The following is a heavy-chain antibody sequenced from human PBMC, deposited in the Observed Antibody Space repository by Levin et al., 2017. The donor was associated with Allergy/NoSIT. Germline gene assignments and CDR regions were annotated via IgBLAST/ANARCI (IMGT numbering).Heavy chain of an antibody. CDR3: ARGYYDSSGYLRY. V-gene: IGHV3-30-3*01. J-gene: IGHJ4*02. Sequence: LSLTCAASGFTFSSYAMHWVRQAPGKGLEWVAVISYDGSNKYYADSVKGRFTISRDNSKNTLYLQMNSLRAEDTAVYYCARGYYDSSGYLRYWGQGTLVTVSS. D-gene: IGHD3-22*01. CDR1: GFTFSSYA. CDR2: ISYDGSNK.